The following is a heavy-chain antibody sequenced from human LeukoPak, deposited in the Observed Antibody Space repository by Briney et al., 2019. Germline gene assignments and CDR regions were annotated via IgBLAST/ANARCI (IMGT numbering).Heavy chain of an antibody. D-gene: IGHD6-6*01. CDR1: GYTFTSYG. J-gene: IGHJ6*02. CDR3: ARRSSSASSYYYYGMDV. CDR2: ISAYNGNT. Sequence: ASVNVSCKASGYTFTSYGISWVRQAPGQGLEWMGWISAYNGNTNYAQKLQGRVTMTTDTSTSTAYMELRSLRSDDTAVYYCARRSSSASSYYYYGMDVWGQGTTVTVSS. V-gene: IGHV1-18*01.